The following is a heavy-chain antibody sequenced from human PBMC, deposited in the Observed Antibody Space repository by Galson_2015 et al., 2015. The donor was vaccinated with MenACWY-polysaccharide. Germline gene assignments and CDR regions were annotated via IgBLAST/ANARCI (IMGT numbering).Heavy chain of an antibody. D-gene: IGHD6-13*01. CDR1: GFTFSKYW. Sequence: FLRLPCAASGFTFSKYWLSRVRQAPGKGLGGVANIKQEGWEKYYGASVKGRFTNSRDNARNSLYLQMNTLRAEDMAVYYCARDILGGSNWYEGLDYWGHGTLVTVSS. CDR3: ARDILGGSNWYEGLDY. CDR2: IKQEGWEK. V-gene: IGHV3-7*01. J-gene: IGHJ4*01.